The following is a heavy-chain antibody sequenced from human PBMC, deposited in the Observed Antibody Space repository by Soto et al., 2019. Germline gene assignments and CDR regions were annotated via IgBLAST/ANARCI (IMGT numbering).Heavy chain of an antibody. CDR2: INDSGNI. CDR1: GASFRGFQ. V-gene: IGHV4-34*01. CDR3: ARGLIVWFGELSRRGGHYYYMDV. J-gene: IGHJ6*03. D-gene: IGHD3-10*01. Sequence: ASETLSLTCAVFGASFRGFQWTWIRPTPGKGVEWIGEINDSGNINYNPSLKSRVTISLDTPKKQISLKLSSVTAADSAVYYCARGLIVWFGELSRRGGHYYYMDVWGKGTTVTVSS.